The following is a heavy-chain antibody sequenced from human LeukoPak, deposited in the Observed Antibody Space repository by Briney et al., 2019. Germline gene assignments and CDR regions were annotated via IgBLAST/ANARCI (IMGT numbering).Heavy chain of an antibody. Sequence: QPGGSLRLSCEASGFTFSSYAMSWVRQAPGKGLEWVSSISDSGGSTFYADSVKGRFTISRDNSKNTLYLQMNSLRVEDTAIYFCAKRMGDYWGQGTLVTVSS. CDR3: AKRMGDY. V-gene: IGHV3-23*01. J-gene: IGHJ4*02. CDR2: ISDSGGST. D-gene: IGHD2-8*01. CDR1: GFTFSSYA.